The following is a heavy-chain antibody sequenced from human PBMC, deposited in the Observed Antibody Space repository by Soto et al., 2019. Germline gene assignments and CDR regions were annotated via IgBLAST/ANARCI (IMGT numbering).Heavy chain of an antibody. CDR3: AKDGFAWPYYYSGMDV. CDR1: GFTFSSYG. D-gene: IGHD3-10*01. J-gene: IGHJ6*02. V-gene: IGHV3-30*18. CDR2: ISYDGSNK. Sequence: GGSLRLSCAASGFTFSSYGMHWVRQAPGKGLEWVAVISYDGSNKYYADSVKGRFTISRDNSKNTLYLQMNSLRAEDTAVYYCAKDGFAWPYYYSGMDVWGQGTTVTVS.